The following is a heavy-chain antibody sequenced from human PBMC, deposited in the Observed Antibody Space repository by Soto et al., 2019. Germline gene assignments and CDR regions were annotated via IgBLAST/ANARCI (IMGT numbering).Heavy chain of an antibody. CDR2: IYYSGST. CDR1: GGSISSYY. V-gene: IGHV4-59*12. D-gene: IGHD5-18*01. Sequence: SETLSLTCTVSGGSISSYYWSWIRQPPGKGLEWIGYIYYSGSTYYSPSLKSRLTISVDTSKNQFSLKLSSVTAADTAVYCCARMVTNYGMEVWGQGTTVTVSS. CDR3: ARMVTNYGMEV. J-gene: IGHJ6*02.